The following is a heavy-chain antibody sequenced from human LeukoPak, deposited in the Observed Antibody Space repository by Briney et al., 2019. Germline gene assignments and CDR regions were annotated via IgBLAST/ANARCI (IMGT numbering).Heavy chain of an antibody. D-gene: IGHD2-21*01. CDR3: AREGTDWPNWLDP. Sequence: PGGSLRLSCAASGFPFYDYGMSWVRQAPGKGLEWVSGINWNGGSTGCADSVKGRFTISRDNAKNSLYLQMNSLRAEDTALYHCAREGTDWPNWLDPWGQGTLVTVSS. J-gene: IGHJ5*02. V-gene: IGHV3-20*01. CDR1: GFPFYDYG. CDR2: INWNGGST.